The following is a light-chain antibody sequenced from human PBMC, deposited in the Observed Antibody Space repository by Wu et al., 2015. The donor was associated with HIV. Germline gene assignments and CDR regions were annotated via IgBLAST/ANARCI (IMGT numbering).Light chain of an antibody. J-gene: IGKJ4*01. CDR3: QQCSNWPPMFT. CDR2: DAS. V-gene: IGKV3D-20*02. Sequence: EIVLTQSPGTLALSPGERATLSCRASESVGSNYLAWYQQKLGQAPRVLISDASTRVTGTPDRFSGSGSGTDFTLTITSLEPEDFAVYYCQQCSNWPPMFTFGGGTKVEIK. CDR1: ESVGSNY.